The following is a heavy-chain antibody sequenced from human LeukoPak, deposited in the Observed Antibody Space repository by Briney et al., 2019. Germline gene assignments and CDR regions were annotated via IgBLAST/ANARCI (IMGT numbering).Heavy chain of an antibody. CDR3: EKNGYDYYYYYMDV. D-gene: IGHD1-1*01. V-gene: IGHV3-23*01. Sequence: GGSLRLSCAASGFTFSSYAMSWVRQAPGKGLEWVSAISGSGGTTYYADSVKGRFTISRDNSKNTLYLQMNSLRAEDTAVYYCEKNGYDYYYYYMDVWGRGTAVTVSS. CDR1: GFTFSSYA. CDR2: ISGSGGTT. J-gene: IGHJ6*03.